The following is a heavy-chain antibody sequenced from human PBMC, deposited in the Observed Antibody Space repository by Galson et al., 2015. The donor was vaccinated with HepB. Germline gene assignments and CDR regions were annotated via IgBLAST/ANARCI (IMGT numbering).Heavy chain of an antibody. Sequence: SVKVSCKASGGTFSSYAISWVRQAPGQGLEWMGGIIPIFGTANYAQKFQGRVTITADESTSTAYMELSSLRSEDTAVYYCARGRRYGSGSYHYYYYGMDVWGQGTTVTVSS. J-gene: IGHJ6*02. V-gene: IGHV1-69*13. CDR2: IIPIFGTA. D-gene: IGHD3-10*01. CDR1: GGTFSSYA. CDR3: ARGRRYGSGSYHYYYYGMDV.